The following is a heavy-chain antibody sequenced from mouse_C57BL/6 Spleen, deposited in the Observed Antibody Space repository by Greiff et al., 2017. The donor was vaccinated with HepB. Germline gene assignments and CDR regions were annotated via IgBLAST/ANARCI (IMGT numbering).Heavy chain of an antibody. D-gene: IGHD4-1*01. CDR3: ASRNWVYAMDY. J-gene: IGHJ4*01. V-gene: IGHV5-17*01. CDR1: GFTFSDYG. Sequence: EVKLVESGGGLVKPGGSLKLSCAASGFTFSDYGMHWVRQAPEKGLEWVAYISSGSSTIYYADTVKGRFTISRDNAKNTLFLQMTSLRSEDTAMYYCASRNWVYAMDYWGQGTSVTVSS. CDR2: ISSGSSTI.